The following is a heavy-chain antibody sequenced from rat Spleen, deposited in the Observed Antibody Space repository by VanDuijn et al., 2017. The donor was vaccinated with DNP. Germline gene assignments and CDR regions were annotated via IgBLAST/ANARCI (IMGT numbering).Heavy chain of an antibody. CDR1: GYSITSNY. D-gene: IGHD1-4*01. Sequence: EVQLQESGPGLVKPSQPLSLTCSVTGYSITSNYWGWIRKFPGDKMEWIGHISYSGSTGYNPSLKSRISISRDKSKNQFFLHLNSVTTENTATYYCARWPGYNPPYAMDAWGQGTSVTVSS. J-gene: IGHJ4*01. V-gene: IGHV3-1*01. CDR2: ISYSGST. CDR3: ARWPGYNPPYAMDA.